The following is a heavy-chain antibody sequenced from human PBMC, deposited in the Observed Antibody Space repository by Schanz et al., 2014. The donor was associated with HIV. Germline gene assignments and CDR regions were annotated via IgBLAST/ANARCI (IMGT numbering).Heavy chain of an antibody. V-gene: IGHV1-18*01. CDR3: NLQGRVTLTTDTSTTTAYMDLRSLRSDDTAVYHCARRESDGALDV. Sequence: QVQLVQSGAEVKKPGASVTVSCKASGYTFTSFGVTWVRQAPGQGLEWMGWISPYNGYTDYAQKLQGRVTLTTDPPEKGPAGRGRTSHNKAYTDYAQNLQGRVTLTTDTSTTTAYMDLRSLRSDDTAVYHCARRESDGALDVWGPGTTVIVSS. D-gene: IGHD3-10*01. J-gene: IGHJ6*02. CDR2: ISPYNGYT. CDR1: GYTFTSFG.